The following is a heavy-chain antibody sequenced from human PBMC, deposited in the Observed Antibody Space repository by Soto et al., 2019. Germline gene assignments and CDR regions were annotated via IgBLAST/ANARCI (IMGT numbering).Heavy chain of an antibody. CDR1: GFTFSSYS. Sequence: PGGSLRLSCAASGFTFSSYSMNWVRQAPGKGLEWVSSISSSSSYIYYADSVKGRFTISRVNAKNSLYLQMNSLRAEDTAVYYCARGGRYYDFWSAMDWFDPWGQGTLVTVSS. D-gene: IGHD3-3*01. CDR3: ARGGRYYDFWSAMDWFDP. V-gene: IGHV3-21*01. J-gene: IGHJ5*02. CDR2: ISSSSSYI.